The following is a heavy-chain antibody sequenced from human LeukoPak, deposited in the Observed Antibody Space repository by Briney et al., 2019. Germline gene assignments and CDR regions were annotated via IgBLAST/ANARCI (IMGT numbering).Heavy chain of an antibody. V-gene: IGHV4-34*01. CDR3: ARGGSGSYVVDP. CDR2: INHSGST. Sequence: SETLSLTCAVYGGSFSGYYWSWIRQPPGKGLEWIGEINHSGSTNYNPSLKSRVTISVDKSKNEFFLKLTSVTAADTAVYFCARGGSGSYVVDPWGQGTLVIVSS. CDR1: GGSFSGYY. J-gene: IGHJ5*02. D-gene: IGHD3-10*01.